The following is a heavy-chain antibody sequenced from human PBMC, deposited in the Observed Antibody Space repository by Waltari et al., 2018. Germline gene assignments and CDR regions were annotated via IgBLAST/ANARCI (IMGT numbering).Heavy chain of an antibody. V-gene: IGHV4-34*01. CDR1: GGSFSGYY. CDR2: INQNGRI. CDR3: ARANTIFGVVRTWYYMDV. J-gene: IGHJ6*03. D-gene: IGHD3-3*01. Sequence: QVQLQQWGAGLLKPSETLSLTCVVYGGSFSGYYWCWIRQPPGKGLDWIGEINQNGRINHNPSLKSRVTISIDTSKNQISLKLRSVTAADTAVYYCARANTIFGVVRTWYYMDVWGKGTTVTVSS.